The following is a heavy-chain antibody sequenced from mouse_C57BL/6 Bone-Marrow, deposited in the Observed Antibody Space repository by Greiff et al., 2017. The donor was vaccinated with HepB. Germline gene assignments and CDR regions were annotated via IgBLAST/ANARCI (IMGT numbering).Heavy chain of an antibody. CDR3: TRDQLRAWFAY. V-gene: IGHV5-9-1*02. J-gene: IGHJ3*01. Sequence: EVQGVESGAGLVKPGGSLKLSCAASGFTFSSYAMSWVRQTPEKRLEWVAYISSGGDYIYYAETVKGRFTISRDNARNTLYLQMSSLKSEDTAMYYCTRDQLRAWFAYWGQGTLVTVSA. CDR2: ISSGGDYI. CDR1: GFTFSSYA. D-gene: IGHD1-1*01.